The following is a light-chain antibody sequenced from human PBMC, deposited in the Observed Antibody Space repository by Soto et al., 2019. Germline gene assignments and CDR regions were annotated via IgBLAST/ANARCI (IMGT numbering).Light chain of an antibody. CDR2: GAS. J-gene: IGKJ1*01. V-gene: IGKV3-20*01. Sequence: EIVMTQSPATLSVSLGERVTLSCRASQSVSTTLAWYQQKPCQAPRLLIYGASNRATGIPDRFSGSGSGTDFTLTISRLEPEDFAVYYCQQYGSSGTFGQGTKVDIK. CDR3: QQYGSSGT. CDR1: QSVSTT.